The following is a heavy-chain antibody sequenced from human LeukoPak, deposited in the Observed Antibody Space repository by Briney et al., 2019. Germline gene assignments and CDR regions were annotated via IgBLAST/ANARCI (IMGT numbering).Heavy chain of an antibody. Sequence: GESLKISCKGSGYSFTSYWIVWVRQMPGKGLEWMGIIYPDDSDTRYSPSFGGQVTISADKSINTAYLQWSSLKASDTAIYYCARSRNGDRSAFDIWGQGTMVTVSS. CDR1: GYSFTSYW. CDR3: ARSRNGDRSAFDI. V-gene: IGHV5-51*01. CDR2: IYPDDSDT. J-gene: IGHJ3*02. D-gene: IGHD7-27*01.